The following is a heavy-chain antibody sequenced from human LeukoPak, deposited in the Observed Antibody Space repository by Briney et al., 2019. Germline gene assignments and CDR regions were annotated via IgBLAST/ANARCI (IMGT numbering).Heavy chain of an antibody. J-gene: IGHJ4*02. Sequence: PGGSLRLSCAASGFTVSNNYMTWVRQAPGKGLEWVSVIYSVGSTYYADSVKGRFTISRDNSKNTLYLQMNSLKGEDTAVYYCARDGCSGSTYFEYWGQGTLVTVSS. CDR3: ARDGCSGSTYFEY. CDR2: IYSVGST. V-gene: IGHV3-53*01. CDR1: GFTVSNNY. D-gene: IGHD5-12*01.